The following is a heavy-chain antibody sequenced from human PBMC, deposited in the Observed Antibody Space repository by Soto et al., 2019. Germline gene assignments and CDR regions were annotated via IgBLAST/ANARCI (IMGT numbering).Heavy chain of an antibody. J-gene: IGHJ4*02. D-gene: IGHD2-21*02. CDR1: GGSISSSSYY. V-gene: IGHV4-61*05. CDR3: ARHLPYCGGDCYSLDY. Sequence: SETLSLTCTVSGGSISSSSYYWGWIRQPPGKGLEWIGYIYYSASTNYSPSLKSRVTISVDTSKNQFSLNLSSVTAADTAVYYCARHLPYCGGDCYSLDYWGQGTLVTVSS. CDR2: IYYSAST.